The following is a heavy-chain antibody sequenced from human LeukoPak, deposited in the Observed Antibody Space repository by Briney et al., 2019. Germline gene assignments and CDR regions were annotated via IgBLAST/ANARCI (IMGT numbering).Heavy chain of an antibody. V-gene: IGHV3-7*01. J-gene: IGHJ4*02. Sequence: GRSLRLSCAASVFTFSIFWRSWVRQAPGNGPEWVANIKEDESEKNYVDSVKGRFTISRDSAKNSLYLQMNSLRAEDTAVYYCARVTSGSSYRPFDYWGQGTLVTVSS. CDR1: VFTFSIFW. CDR2: IKEDESEK. D-gene: IGHD3-10*01. CDR3: ARVTSGSSYRPFDY.